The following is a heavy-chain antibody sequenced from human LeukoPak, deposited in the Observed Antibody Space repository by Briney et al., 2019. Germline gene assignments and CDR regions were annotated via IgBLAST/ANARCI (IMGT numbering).Heavy chain of an antibody. CDR2: IYPGDSDT. D-gene: IGHD3-22*01. CDR3: ARHIDYYDSSGYYAYGMDV. J-gene: IGHJ6*02. V-gene: IGHV5-51*01. CDR1: GYSFTNYW. Sequence: GESLEISCKGSGYSFTNYWIGWVRQMPGKGLEWMGIIYPGDSDTKYSPSFQGQVTISADKSISTAYLQWSSLKASDTAMYYCARHIDYYDSSGYYAYGMDVWGQGTTVTVSS.